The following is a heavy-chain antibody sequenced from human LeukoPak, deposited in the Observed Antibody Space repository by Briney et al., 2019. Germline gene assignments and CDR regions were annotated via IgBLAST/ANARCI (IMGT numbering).Heavy chain of an antibody. J-gene: IGHJ5*02. D-gene: IGHD3-22*01. V-gene: IGHV3-74*01. CDR3: ARDYSGYYSPFDP. CDR2: ISSDGIAM. Sequence: GGSLRLSCAASGFTFNTYWIHWVRQAPGKGLVWVSRISSDGIAMAYAESVKGRFTISRDNAKNTLYLQMSSLRVDDTGLYYCARDYSGYYSPFDPWGQGTLVTVSS. CDR1: GFTFNTYW.